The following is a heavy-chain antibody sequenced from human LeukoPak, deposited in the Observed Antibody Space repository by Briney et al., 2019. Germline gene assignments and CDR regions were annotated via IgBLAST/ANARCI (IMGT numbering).Heavy chain of an antibody. CDR1: GYTFTSYG. CDR3: AREYYGSGSYYAPVTDY. D-gene: IGHD3-10*01. Sequence: GASVKVSCKASGYTFTSYGISWVRQAPGQGLEWTGWISAYNGNTNYAQKLQGRVTMTTDTSTSTAYMELRSLRSDDTAVYYCAREYYGSGSYYAPVTDYWGQGTLVTVSS. V-gene: IGHV1-18*01. CDR2: ISAYNGNT. J-gene: IGHJ4*02.